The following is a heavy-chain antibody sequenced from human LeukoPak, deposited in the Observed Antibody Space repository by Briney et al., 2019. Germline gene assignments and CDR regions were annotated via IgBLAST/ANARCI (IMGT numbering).Heavy chain of an antibody. D-gene: IGHD4-23*01. CDR1: GLTVSSY. V-gene: IGHV3-66*04. Sequence: SGGSLRLSCAASGLTVSSYMSWVGQAPGTGLEWVSVIYSGGSIYYADSVKGRFTISRDKSKNTLYLQLNSLRAEDTAVYYCARPPYGGVDYWGQGTLVTVSS. J-gene: IGHJ4*02. CDR2: IYSGGSI. CDR3: ARPPYGGVDY.